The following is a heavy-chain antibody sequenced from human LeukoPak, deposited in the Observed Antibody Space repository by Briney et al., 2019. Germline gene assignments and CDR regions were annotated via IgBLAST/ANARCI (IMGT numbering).Heavy chain of an antibody. CDR2: LRNDGSER. D-gene: IGHD6-13*01. J-gene: IGHJ4*02. CDR3: AKDKYGSTSIDW. Sequence: GGSLRLSCTASGFTFSSNGMHWVRQAPGKGLEWVAYLRNDGSERDHADSVKGRFTISRDNSKNTLYLQMNSLRPEDTAVYYCAKDKYGSTSIDWWGPGTLVTVSS. CDR1: GFTFSSNG. V-gene: IGHV3-30*02.